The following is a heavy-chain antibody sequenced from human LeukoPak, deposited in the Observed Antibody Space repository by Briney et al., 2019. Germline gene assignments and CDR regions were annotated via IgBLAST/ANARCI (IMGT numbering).Heavy chain of an antibody. V-gene: IGHV4-38-2*01. CDR1: GFSISSGHY. D-gene: IGHD3-3*01. Sequence: SETLSLTCAVSGFSISSGHYWAWIRQSPGKGLEWIGTISHSGNTHYNSSLKSRLAVSVDTSKNHFSLNLNSLTAADTAVYHCARARVVHYNFRSGLHWYFDVWGRGTLVTVSS. CDR2: ISHSGNT. CDR3: ARARVVHYNFRSGLHWYFDV. J-gene: IGHJ2*01.